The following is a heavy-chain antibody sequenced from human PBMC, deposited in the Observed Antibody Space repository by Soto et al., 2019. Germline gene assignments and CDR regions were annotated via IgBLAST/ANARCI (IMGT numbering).Heavy chain of an antibody. CDR2: IKSKTDGGTT. J-gene: IGHJ4*02. V-gene: IGHV3-15*01. D-gene: IGHD3-9*01. CDR3: TTHRIGGYFDWLLSGY. Sequence: EVQLVEPGGGLVKPGGSLRLSCAASGFTFSNAWMSWVRQAPGKGLEWVGRIKSKTDGGTTDYAAPVKGRFTISRDDSKNTLYLQMNSLKTEDTAVYYCTTHRIGGYFDWLLSGYWGQGTLVTVSS. CDR1: GFTFSNAW.